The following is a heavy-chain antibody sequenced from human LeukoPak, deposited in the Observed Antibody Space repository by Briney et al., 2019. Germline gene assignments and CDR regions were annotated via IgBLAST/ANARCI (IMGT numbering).Heavy chain of an antibody. J-gene: IGHJ4*02. V-gene: IGHV4-39*07. CDR2: IYYSGST. CDR1: GGSISSSSYY. Sequence: PSETLSLTCTVSGGSISSSSYYWGWIRQPPGKGLEWIGSIYYSGSTYYNPSLKSRVTISVDTSKNQFSLKLSSVTAADTAVYYCARDGDGSGRPIDYWGQGTLVTVSS. D-gene: IGHD3-10*01. CDR3: ARDGDGSGRPIDY.